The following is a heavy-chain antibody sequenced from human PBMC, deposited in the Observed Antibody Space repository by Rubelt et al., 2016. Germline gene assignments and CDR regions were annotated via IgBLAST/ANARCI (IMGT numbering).Heavy chain of an antibody. D-gene: IGHD3-10*01. J-gene: IGHJ4*02. V-gene: IGHV3-69-1*01. CDR3: ARDAAGSMVRGVINHRSVDY. Sequence: EWVSYISSSSTIYYADSMKGRFTISRDNAKNSLYLQMNSLRAEDTAVYYCARDAAGSMVRGVINHRSVDYWGQGTLVTVSS. CDR2: ISSSSTI.